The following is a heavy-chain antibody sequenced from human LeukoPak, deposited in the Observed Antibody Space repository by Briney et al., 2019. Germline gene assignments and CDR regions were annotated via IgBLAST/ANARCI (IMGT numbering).Heavy chain of an antibody. CDR2: INPNSRGT. V-gene: IGHV1-2*02. CDR1: GYTFTSGNTFSAYY. Sequence: ASVKVSCKASGYTFTSGNTFSAYYIHWVRQAPGQGLEWMGWINPNSRGTKYAQKFQGRFTMTRDTSISTAYMDLSRLRSDDTALYYCARDYATGDPDYWGQGTLVTVSS. CDR3: ARDYATGDPDY. D-gene: IGHD7-27*01. J-gene: IGHJ4*02.